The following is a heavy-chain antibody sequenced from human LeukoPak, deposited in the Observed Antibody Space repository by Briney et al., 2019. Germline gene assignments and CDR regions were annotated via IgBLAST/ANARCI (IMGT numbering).Heavy chain of an antibody. CDR1: GGSISSYH. CDR2: ILTSGST. V-gene: IGHV4-4*09. J-gene: IGHJ4*02. Sequence: SDTLSLTCTVSGGSISSYHWSWVRQPPGKGLEWIGYILTSGSTNYNPSLKSRLTISVDTSKNQFTLKLSSVTAADTAVYYCARLRVSGSYLYYFDYWGQGTLVTVSS. D-gene: IGHD1-26*01. CDR3: ARLRVSGSYLYYFDY.